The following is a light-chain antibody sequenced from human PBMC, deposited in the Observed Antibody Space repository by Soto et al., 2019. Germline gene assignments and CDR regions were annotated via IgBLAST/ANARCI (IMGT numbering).Light chain of an antibody. CDR2: GAS. J-gene: IGKJ2*01. V-gene: IGKV3-15*01. CDR3: QQYNSWPPMYT. CDR1: QSVSSN. Sequence: EIVMTQSPATLSVSPGERATLSCRASQSVSSNLAWYQQKPGQAPRLLIYGASTRATGIPARFSGSGSGTEFTLTLSGLQSEDFAVYYCQQYNSWPPMYTFGQGTKLEIK.